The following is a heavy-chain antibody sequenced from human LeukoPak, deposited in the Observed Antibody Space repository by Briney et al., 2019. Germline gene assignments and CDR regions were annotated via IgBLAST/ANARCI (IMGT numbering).Heavy chain of an antibody. D-gene: IGHD3-10*01. J-gene: IGHJ4*02. V-gene: IGHV1-24*01. CDR2: FDPEDGET. CDR1: GYTLTELS. CDR3: ATDHRMVRGVINFDY. Sequence: ASVKVSCKVSGYTLTELSMHWVRQAPGKGLEWMGGFDPEDGETIYAQKFQGRVTMTEDTSTDTAYMELSSLRSEDTAVYYCATDHRMVRGVINFDYWGQGTLVTVSS.